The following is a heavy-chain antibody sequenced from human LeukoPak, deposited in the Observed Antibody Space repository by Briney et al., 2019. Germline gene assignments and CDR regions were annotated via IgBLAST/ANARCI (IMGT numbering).Heavy chain of an antibody. V-gene: IGHV3-7*04. Sequence: GGSLRLSCAASGFTFSNYWMSWVRQAPGKGLEWVANIKPDGSEKYYVDSVKGRFSISRDNVRNALYLQMNSLRDGDTALYYCARGDFWSGDYTDAFDVWGQGTMVTVSS. CDR1: GFTFSNYW. J-gene: IGHJ3*01. CDR3: ARGDFWSGDYTDAFDV. CDR2: IKPDGSEK. D-gene: IGHD3-3*01.